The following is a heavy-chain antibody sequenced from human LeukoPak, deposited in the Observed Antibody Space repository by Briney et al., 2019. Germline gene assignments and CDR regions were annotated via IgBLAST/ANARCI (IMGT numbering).Heavy chain of an antibody. Sequence: SETLSLTCTVPGGSPSSYYWSWVRQPAGTGLEWSGRIYTSGSTNYNPSLKSRVTMSVDTSKNQFSLKLSSVTAADTAVYYCARDLGSSWYYGMDVWGQGTTVTVSS. CDR2: IYTSGST. CDR3: ARDLGSSWYYGMDV. J-gene: IGHJ6*02. CDR1: GGSPSSYY. V-gene: IGHV4-4*07. D-gene: IGHD6-13*01.